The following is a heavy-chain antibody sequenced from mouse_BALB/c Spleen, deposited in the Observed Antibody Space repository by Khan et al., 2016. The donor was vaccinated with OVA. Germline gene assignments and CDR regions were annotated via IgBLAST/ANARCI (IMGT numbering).Heavy chain of an antibody. CDR3: ARTARIKY. Sequence: EVQLQESGPGLVKPSQSLSLTCTVTGYSITSGYGWNWIRQFPGNKLEWMGYISYSCSTNYKPSLKSRIPISRDTSTNPLFLQLNSVTTEDTATYYCARTARIKYWGQGTTLTVSS. J-gene: IGHJ2*01. CDR2: ISYSCST. V-gene: IGHV3-2*02. D-gene: IGHD1-2*01. CDR1: GYSITSGYG.